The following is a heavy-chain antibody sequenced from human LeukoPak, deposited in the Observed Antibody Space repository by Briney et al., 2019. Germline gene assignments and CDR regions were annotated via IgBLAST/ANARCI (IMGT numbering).Heavy chain of an antibody. CDR1: GGSISSYY. J-gene: IGHJ4*02. CDR3: ARGLLVRGVRFDY. CDR2: IYYSGST. D-gene: IGHD3-10*01. Sequence: SETLSLTCTVSGGSISSYYWSWIRQPPGKGLEWIGYIYYSGSTNYNPSLKSRVTISVDTSKNQFSLKLSSVTAADTAVYYCARGLLVRGVRFDYWGQGTLVTVSS. V-gene: IGHV4-59*12.